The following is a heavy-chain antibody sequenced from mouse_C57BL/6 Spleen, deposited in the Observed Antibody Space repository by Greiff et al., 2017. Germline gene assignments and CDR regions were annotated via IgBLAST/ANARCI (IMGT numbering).Heavy chain of an antibody. CDR3: ARVGGSYAMDY. J-gene: IGHJ4*01. CDR2: ISYDGSN. Sequence: EVQRVESGPGLVKPSQSLSLTCSVTGYSITSGYYWNWIRQFPGNKLEWMGYISYDGSNNYNPSLKNRISITRDTSKNQFFLKLNSVTTEDTATYYCARVGGSYAMDYWGQGTSVTVSS. V-gene: IGHV3-6*01. D-gene: IGHD3-1*01. CDR1: GYSITSGYY.